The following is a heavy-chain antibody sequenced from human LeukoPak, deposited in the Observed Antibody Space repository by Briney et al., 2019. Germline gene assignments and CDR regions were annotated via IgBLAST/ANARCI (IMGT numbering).Heavy chain of an antibody. Sequence: GGSLRLSSAASGFTFSKYAMFWVRQAPGKGLEFVSAISSHGSSTYYANSLKGRFNISRDNSKNTLYLQMRSLRPEDTAVYYCARPLKEGGYYYGMDVWGQGTTVTVSS. CDR2: ISSHGSST. J-gene: IGHJ6*02. D-gene: IGHD3-16*01. CDR1: GFTFSKYA. CDR3: ARPLKEGGYYYGMDV. V-gene: IGHV3-64*01.